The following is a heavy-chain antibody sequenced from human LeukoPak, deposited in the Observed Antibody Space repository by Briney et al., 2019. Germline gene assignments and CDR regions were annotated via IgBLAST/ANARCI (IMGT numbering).Heavy chain of an antibody. CDR1: GGSISGYY. D-gene: IGHD7-27*01. J-gene: IGHJ4*02. CDR3: ARDIGTGDDY. Sequence: SETLSLTCTVSGGSISGYYWTWIRQPPGKGLEWIGYIYYSGSANYNPSLKSRVTISVDTSKNQFSLKLSSVTAADTAVYYCARDIGTGDDYWGQGTLVTVSS. V-gene: IGHV4-59*01. CDR2: IYYSGSA.